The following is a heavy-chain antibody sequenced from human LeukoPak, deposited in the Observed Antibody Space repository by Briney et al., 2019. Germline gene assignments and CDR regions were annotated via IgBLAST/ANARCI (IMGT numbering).Heavy chain of an antibody. J-gene: IGHJ4*02. CDR2: INGDGSST. CDR1: GFTFSNYW. V-gene: IGHV3-74*01. Sequence: PGGSLRLSCAASGFTFSNYWMHWVRQAPGKGLEWVSRINGDGSSTNYADSVKGRFTISRDNAENTLYLQMNSLRADDTAVYYCARVQRGIAVALDYWGQGTLATVSS. D-gene: IGHD6-19*01. CDR3: ARVQRGIAVALDY.